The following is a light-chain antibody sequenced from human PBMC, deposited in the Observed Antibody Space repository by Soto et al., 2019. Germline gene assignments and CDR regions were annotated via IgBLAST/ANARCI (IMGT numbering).Light chain of an antibody. V-gene: IGKV1-39*01. Sequence: DIRLTQYPSSLSASVGGTVTITCRASQTITHYLLWYHQKPRSAPNLLIHNASTLYSGVPSKFSGSGSGTDFTLTISGPQPEDFATYHCQQTYSDISFGGGTKLDIK. CDR2: NAS. J-gene: IGKJ4*01. CDR1: QTITHY. CDR3: QQTYSDIS.